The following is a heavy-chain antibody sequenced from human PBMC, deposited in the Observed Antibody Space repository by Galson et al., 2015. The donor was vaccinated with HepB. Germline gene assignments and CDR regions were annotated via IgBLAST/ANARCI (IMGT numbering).Heavy chain of an antibody. J-gene: IGHJ5*02. CDR3: ARRERISHAAGIEP. CDR1: GYTFTSYA. V-gene: IGHV1-3*01. CDR2: VNACNGNT. Sequence: SVKVSCKASGYTFTSYAMQWVRQAPGQRLEWMGWVNACNGNTKYSQKFQGRVTITRDTSASTAYMELISLRSEDTAVYYCARRERISHAAGIEPWGQGTLVTVSS. D-gene: IGHD1-1*01.